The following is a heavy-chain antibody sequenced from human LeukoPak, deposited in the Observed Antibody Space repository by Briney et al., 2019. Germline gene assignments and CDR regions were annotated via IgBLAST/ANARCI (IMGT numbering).Heavy chain of an antibody. CDR2: ISGSGGST. J-gene: IGHJ4*02. CDR3: AKVTYSGYDRRFYY. V-gene: IGHV3-23*01. Sequence: GGSLILSCAASGFTFSSYAMSGVRQAPGKGLEWVSAISGSGGSTYYADSVKGRFTISRDNSKNTLYLQMNSLRAEDTAVYYCAKVTYSGYDRRFYYWGQGTLVTVSS. CDR1: GFTFSSYA. D-gene: IGHD5-12*01.